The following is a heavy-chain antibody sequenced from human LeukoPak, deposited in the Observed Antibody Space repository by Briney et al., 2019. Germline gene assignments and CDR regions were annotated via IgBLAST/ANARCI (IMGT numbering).Heavy chain of an antibody. Sequence: SETLSLTCAVYGGSFSGYYWSWIRQPPGKGLEWIGEINHSGSTNYNPSLKSRVTISVDTSKNQFSLKLSSVTAADTAVYYCARVEGRYGDLRGYFDYWGQGTLVTVSS. CDR2: INHSGST. J-gene: IGHJ4*02. CDR1: GGSFSGYY. D-gene: IGHD4-17*01. CDR3: ARVEGRYGDLRGYFDY. V-gene: IGHV4-34*01.